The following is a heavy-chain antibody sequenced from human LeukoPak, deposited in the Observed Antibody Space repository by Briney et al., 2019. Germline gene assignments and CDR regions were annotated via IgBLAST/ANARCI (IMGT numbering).Heavy chain of an antibody. Sequence: PGGSLRLSCAASGFTFDNYAMHWVRQAPGKGLEWVSGISWNCASIGYADSVKGRFTISRDNAENSLYLRMNSLRAEDTALYYCAKELYDSSGLLDYWGQGTLVTVSS. CDR2: ISWNCASI. CDR1: GFTFDNYA. J-gene: IGHJ4*02. CDR3: AKELYDSSGLLDY. V-gene: IGHV3-9*01. D-gene: IGHD3-22*01.